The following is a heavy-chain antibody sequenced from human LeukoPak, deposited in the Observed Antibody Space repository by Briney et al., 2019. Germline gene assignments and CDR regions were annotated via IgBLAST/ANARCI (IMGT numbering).Heavy chain of an antibody. D-gene: IGHD2-8*01. J-gene: IGHJ6*03. Sequence: GGSLRLSCAVSGFTFADYAMHWVRQAPGKGLEWVSLISGDGGTTHYADSVKGRFTISRDNSKNSLYLQMNSLRTEDTALYYCAKDNREGHCTNGVCYEVYYYYYMDVWGKGTTVTVSS. CDR1: GFTFADYA. CDR3: AKDNREGHCTNGVCYEVYYYYYMDV. V-gene: IGHV3-43*02. CDR2: ISGDGGTT.